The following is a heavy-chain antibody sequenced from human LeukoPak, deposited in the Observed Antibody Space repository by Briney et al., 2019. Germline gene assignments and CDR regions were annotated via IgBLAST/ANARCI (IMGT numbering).Heavy chain of an antibody. CDR1: GGSISSGGYY. D-gene: IGHD3-9*01. Sequence: SETLSLTCTVSGGSISSGGYYWSWIRQHPGKGLEWIGYIYYSGSTYYNPSLKSRVIISVDTSKNQFSLELTSVTAADTAVYYCARAQYYDILTGYPHFDYWGQGTLVTVSS. J-gene: IGHJ4*02. CDR3: ARAQYYDILTGYPHFDY. CDR2: IYYSGST. V-gene: IGHV4-31*03.